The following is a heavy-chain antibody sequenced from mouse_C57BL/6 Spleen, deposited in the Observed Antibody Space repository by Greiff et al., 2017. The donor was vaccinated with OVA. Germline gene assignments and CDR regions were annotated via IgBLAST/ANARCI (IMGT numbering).Heavy chain of an antibody. CDR1: GFTFSSYG. CDR3: ARQGDAMDY. CDR2: ISSGGSYT. J-gene: IGHJ4*01. V-gene: IGHV5-6*01. Sequence: EVMLVESGGDLVKPGGSLKFSCAASGFTFSSYGMSWVRQTPDKRLEWVATISSGGSYTYYPDSVKGRYTISRDNAKNTLYLQMSSLKSEDTAMYYCARQGDAMDYWGQGTSVTVSS.